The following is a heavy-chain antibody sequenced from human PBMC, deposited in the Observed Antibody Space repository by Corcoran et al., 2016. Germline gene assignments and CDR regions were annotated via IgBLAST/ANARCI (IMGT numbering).Heavy chain of an antibody. V-gene: IGHV4-38-2*02. Sequence: QVQLQESGPGLVKPSETLSLTCTVSGYSISSGYYWGWIRQSPGRGLELIGSVHHSGAVYYSPSLTSRFTISVDPSKNQFSQKLSSVAAADTAVDYCARVDSSGSKRGFDYWGQGTLVTVSS. CDR2: VHHSGAV. CDR1: GYSISSGYY. D-gene: IGHD3-22*01. CDR3: ARVDSSGSKRGFDY. J-gene: IGHJ4*02.